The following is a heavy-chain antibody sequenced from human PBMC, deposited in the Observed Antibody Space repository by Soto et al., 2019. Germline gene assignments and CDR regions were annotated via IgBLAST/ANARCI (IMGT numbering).Heavy chain of an antibody. D-gene: IGHD6-13*01. V-gene: IGHV1-2*04. CDR2: INPNSGGT. J-gene: IGHJ3*02. CDR1: GYTFTGYY. Sequence: ASVKVSCKASGYTFTGYYMHWVRQAPGQGIEWMGWINPNSGGTNYAQKFQGWVTMTRDTSISTAYMELSRLRSDDTAVYYCARDKGSSSWYRRGRNDAFDIWGQGTMVTVSS. CDR3: ARDKGSSSWYRRGRNDAFDI.